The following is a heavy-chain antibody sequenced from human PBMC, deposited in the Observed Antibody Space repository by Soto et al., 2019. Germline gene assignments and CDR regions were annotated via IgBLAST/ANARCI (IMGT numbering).Heavy chain of an antibody. CDR2: IYYSGTT. V-gene: IGHV4-39*01. CDR1: GDSIYNSIDY. J-gene: IGHJ4*02. CDR3: ARQLMWIRNANNDF. Sequence: PSETLSLTCTVSGDSIYNSIDYWGWIRQAPGKGLEWVGSIYYSGTTYYNPSLKSRVTISVDTSKNQFSLKLSSVTAADTGVYFCARQLMWIRNANNDFWGQGTRVTVSS. D-gene: IGHD5-18*01.